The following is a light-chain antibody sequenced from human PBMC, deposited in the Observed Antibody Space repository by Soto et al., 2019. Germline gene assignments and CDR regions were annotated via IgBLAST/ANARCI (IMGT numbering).Light chain of an antibody. CDR1: QDIGSH. Sequence: FKVTKSPSALSAYVGDRVTITCLASQDIGSHLAWYQQKPEKAPKSLIYFASTLQSGVPSRFSASGFGTEFSLTINSLQPDDSGSYYCQYTRTFGQGGKVDI. V-gene: IGKV1D-16*01. CDR3: QYTRT. J-gene: IGKJ1*01. CDR2: FAS.